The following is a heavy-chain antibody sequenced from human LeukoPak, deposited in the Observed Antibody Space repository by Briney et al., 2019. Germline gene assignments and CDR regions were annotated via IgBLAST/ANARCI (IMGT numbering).Heavy chain of an antibody. CDR3: ARVDWSGYGFRGAFDI. CDR2: IYYSGST. V-gene: IGHV4-30-4*07. J-gene: IGHJ3*02. CDR1: GGSISSGGYS. D-gene: IGHD5-12*01. Sequence: SETLSLTCAVSGGSISSGGYSWSWIRQPPGKGLEWIGYIYYSGSTYYNPSLKSRVTISVDTSKNQFSLKLSSVTAADTAVYYCARVDWSGYGFRGAFDIWGQGKTVTVSS.